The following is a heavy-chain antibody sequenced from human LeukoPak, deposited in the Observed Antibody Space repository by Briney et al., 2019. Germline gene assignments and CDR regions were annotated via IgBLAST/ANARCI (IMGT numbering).Heavy chain of an antibody. CDR1: GFTVSTNY. CDR2: IYSDGST. CDR3: ARYDFILISYFDL. D-gene: IGHD3-3*01. V-gene: IGHV3-53*01. J-gene: IGHJ2*01. Sequence: PGGSLRLSCAASGFTVSTNYMSWVRQAPGKKLEWVSDIYSDGSTFYADSVKGRFTISRDNSKNTLYLQMNNLRAEDTAVYHCARYDFILISYFDLWGRGTLVTVSS.